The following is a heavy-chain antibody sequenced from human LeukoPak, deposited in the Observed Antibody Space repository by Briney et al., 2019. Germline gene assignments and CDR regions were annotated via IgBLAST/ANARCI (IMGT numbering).Heavy chain of an antibody. CDR2: IHTSGST. CDR1: GGSISSYY. Sequence: PSETLSLTCTVSGGSISSYYWSWIRQPAGKGLEWIGRIHTSGSTNYNPSLKSRVTMSVDTSKNQFSLKLSSVTAADTAVHYCARDEYRYCSGGSCRPFDYWGQGTLVTVSS. CDR3: ARDEYRYCSGGSCRPFDY. V-gene: IGHV4-4*07. D-gene: IGHD2-15*01. J-gene: IGHJ4*02.